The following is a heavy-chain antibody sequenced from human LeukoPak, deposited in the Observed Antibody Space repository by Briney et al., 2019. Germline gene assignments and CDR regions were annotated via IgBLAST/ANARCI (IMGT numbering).Heavy chain of an antibody. CDR2: ISVSGDNA. CDR1: GFSFRTYT. Sequence: GGSLRLSCEASGFSFRTYTMSWVRLAPGKGLEWVSSISVSGDNAFYADSVKGRFALSRDNSKNTLLLQMNSLRADDAAIYFCAKSDCSGPTCYSGLDSWGQGTLVTVSS. J-gene: IGHJ4*02. CDR3: AKSDCSGPTCYSGLDS. D-gene: IGHD2-15*01. V-gene: IGHV3-23*01.